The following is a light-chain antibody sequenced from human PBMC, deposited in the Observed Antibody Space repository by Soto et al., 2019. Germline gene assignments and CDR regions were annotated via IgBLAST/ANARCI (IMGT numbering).Light chain of an antibody. CDR1: QSVSGY. V-gene: IGKV3-11*01. CDR3: QQRSNWPST. CDR2: DAS. J-gene: IGKJ4*01. Sequence: EIVLTQSPATLSLSPGNRATLSCRASQSVSGYLAWYQQKPGQAPRLLIYDASHRATGIPARFSGSGSGTHFTLTITRLEPEDFAVYYCQQRSNWPSTFGGGTKVEI.